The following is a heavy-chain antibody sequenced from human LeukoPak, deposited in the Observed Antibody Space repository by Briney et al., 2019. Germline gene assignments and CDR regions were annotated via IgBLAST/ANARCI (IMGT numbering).Heavy chain of an antibody. D-gene: IGHD1-1*01. CDR3: ARYVPVKTGPTRASFDY. J-gene: IGHJ4*02. Sequence: SETLSLTCSVYGGSFNDYDWSWVRQAPGRGLQWTGEINESGATNCDPSLKSRVTMSIDTSKSQFSLSLRSVTAADTAVYFCARYVPVKTGPTRASFDYWGQGSLVSVSS. V-gene: IGHV4-34*01. CDR1: GGSFNDYD. CDR2: INESGAT.